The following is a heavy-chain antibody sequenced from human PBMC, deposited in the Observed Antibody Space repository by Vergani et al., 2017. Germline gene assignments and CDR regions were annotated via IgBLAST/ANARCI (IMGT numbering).Heavy chain of an antibody. CDR1: RYSITNYW. Sequence: EVQLVQSGAEVKKPGESLKISCQGSRYSITNYWIAWVRQRPGKGLEWMGIIYAGDSDVRYSPSFQGQVTMSVDKSLSTAYLQWSSLKASDTATYYCAKTHDFSSLYCSYNWFDPWGQGTQVTVSS. CDR2: IYAGDSDV. CDR3: AKTHDFSSLYCSYNWFDP. J-gene: IGHJ5*02. D-gene: IGHD3-3*01. V-gene: IGHV5-51*03.